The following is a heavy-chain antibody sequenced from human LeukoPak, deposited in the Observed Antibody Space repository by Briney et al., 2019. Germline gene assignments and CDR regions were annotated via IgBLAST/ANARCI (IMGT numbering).Heavy chain of an antibody. CDR2: IYSGGSK. CDR1: GFTVRSNY. Sequence: GGPLRLSGASSGFTVRSNYMSWVRHAPGKGAAWVAGIYSGGSKYYANSVKARFTISRDYAKQTLYLQMNSPRAEDTAVYYCARRIPTRGIAAAGTGEYFDYWGQGTLVPVSS. J-gene: IGHJ4*02. D-gene: IGHD6-13*01. CDR3: ARRIPTRGIAAAGTGEYFDY. V-gene: IGHV3-66*04.